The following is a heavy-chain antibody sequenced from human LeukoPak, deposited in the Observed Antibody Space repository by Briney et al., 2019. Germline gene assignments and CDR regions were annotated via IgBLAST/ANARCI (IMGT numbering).Heavy chain of an antibody. CDR1: GGSFSGYY. D-gene: IGHD2-15*01. V-gene: IGHV4-34*01. Sequence: SETLSLTCAVYGGSFSGYYWSWIRQPPGKGLEWIGEINHSGSTNYNPSLKSRVTISVATSKNQFSLKLSSVTAADTAVYYRARAIPYCSGGSCIAYFDYWGQGTLVTVSS. J-gene: IGHJ4*02. CDR2: INHSGST. CDR3: ARAIPYCSGGSCIAYFDY.